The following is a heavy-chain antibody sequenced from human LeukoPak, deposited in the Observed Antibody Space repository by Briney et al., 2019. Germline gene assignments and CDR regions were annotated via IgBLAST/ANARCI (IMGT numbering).Heavy chain of an antibody. CDR2: IYHSGST. Sequence: PSETLSLTCTVSGYSISSGYYWGWIRQPPGKGLEWIGSIYHSGSTYYNPSLKSRVTISVDTSKNHFSLKLSSVTAADTAVYYCARLSRPYYDILTGKNWFDPWGQGTLVTVSS. CDR1: GYSISSGYY. D-gene: IGHD3-9*01. CDR3: ARLSRPYYDILTGKNWFDP. J-gene: IGHJ5*02. V-gene: IGHV4-38-2*02.